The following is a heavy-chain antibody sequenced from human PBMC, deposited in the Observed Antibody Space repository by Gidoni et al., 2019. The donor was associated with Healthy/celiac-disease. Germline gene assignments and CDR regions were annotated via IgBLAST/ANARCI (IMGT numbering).Heavy chain of an antibody. CDR2: IYPGDSDT. D-gene: IGHD5-12*01. CDR1: GSSFTSYW. J-gene: IGHJ6*02. V-gene: IGHV5-51*01. CDR3: ARRGDGYKSGYGMDV. Sequence: EVQLLQSGAEVKTPGESLTISCKASGSSFTSYWIGWVRPMPGKGLEWMGIIYPGDSDTRYSPSFQGQVTISADKSISTAYLQWSSLKASDTAMYYCARRGDGYKSGYGMDVWGQGTTVTVSS.